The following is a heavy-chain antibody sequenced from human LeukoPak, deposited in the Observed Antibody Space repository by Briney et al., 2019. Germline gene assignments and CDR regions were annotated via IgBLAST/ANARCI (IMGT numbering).Heavy chain of an antibody. J-gene: IGHJ6*03. Sequence: ASVKVSCKASGYTFTSYYMHWVRQAPGQGLEWMGIINPSGGSTSYAQKFQGRVTMTRDMPTSTVYMELSSLRSEDTAVYYCASNKRGSSPYYYYYYMDVWGKGTTVTVSS. CDR3: ASNKRGSSPYYYYYYMDV. V-gene: IGHV1-46*01. CDR2: INPSGGST. D-gene: IGHD6-13*01. CDR1: GYTFTSYY.